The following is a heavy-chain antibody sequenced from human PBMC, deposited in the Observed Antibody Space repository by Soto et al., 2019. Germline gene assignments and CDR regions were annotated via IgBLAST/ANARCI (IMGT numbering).Heavy chain of an antibody. CDR3: ARHHLAGAGTNCINP. Sequence: GESLKISCQASGYSFTNYWVGWVRQIPGKGLEWMGIIFPADSETRYSPSFQGQVTMSVDKSITTAYLQWSSLKASDTAIYYCARHHLAGAGTNCINPWGQGLSLTVSS. J-gene: IGHJ5*02. CDR2: IFPADSET. CDR1: GYSFTNYW. V-gene: IGHV5-51*01. D-gene: IGHD6-19*01.